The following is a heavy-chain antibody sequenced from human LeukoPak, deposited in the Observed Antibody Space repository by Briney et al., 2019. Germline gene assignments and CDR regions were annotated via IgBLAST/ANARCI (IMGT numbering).Heavy chain of an antibody. CDR1: GYTFTTYD. J-gene: IGHJ4*02. CDR3: ARNYYGSGGYYRMDY. CDR2: VDPNSGNT. D-gene: IGHD3-10*01. V-gene: IGHV1-8*01. Sequence: ASVKVSCKASGYTFTTYDIIWVRQATGHGLECMGWVDPNSGNTGYAQKFQGRVTMTRDTSINTAHMELSSLTSEDTAVYYCARNYYGSGGYYRMDYWGQGTLVTVSS.